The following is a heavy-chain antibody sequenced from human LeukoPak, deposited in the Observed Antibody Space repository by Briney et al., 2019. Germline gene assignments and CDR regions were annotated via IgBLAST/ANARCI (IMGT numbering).Heavy chain of an antibody. CDR1: GGSLSGSY. J-gene: IGHJ2*01. V-gene: IGHV4-59*01. D-gene: IGHD4-23*01. CDR3: ASMTTVGGPWYFDL. Sequence: SETLSLTCTVSGGSLSGSYWSWIRQPPGKRLEWIGYIYYSGSTNYDPSLKSRVTISVDTSKNQFSLKLTSVTTADTAVYYCASMTTVGGPWYFDLWGRGTLVTVSS. CDR2: IYYSGST.